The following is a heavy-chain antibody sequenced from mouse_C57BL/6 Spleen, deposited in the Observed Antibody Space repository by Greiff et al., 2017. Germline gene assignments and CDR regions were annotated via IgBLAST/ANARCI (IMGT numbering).Heavy chain of an antibody. CDR3: ARSPSYDYGAWFAY. CDR1: GFTFTDYY. J-gene: IGHJ3*01. V-gene: IGHV7-3*01. CDR2: IRNKANGYTT. Sequence: EVKLVESGGGLVQPGGSLSLSCAASGFTFTDYYMSWVRQPPGKALEWLGFIRNKANGYTTASSASVKGRFTISRDNSQSILYLQMNALRAEDSATYDCARSPSYDYGAWFAYWGQGTLVTVSA. D-gene: IGHD2-4*01.